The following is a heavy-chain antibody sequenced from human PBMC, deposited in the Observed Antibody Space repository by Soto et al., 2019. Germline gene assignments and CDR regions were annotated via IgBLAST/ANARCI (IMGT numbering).Heavy chain of an antibody. V-gene: IGHV3-33*01. Sequence: GGSLRLSCAASGFTFSSYGMHWVRQAPGKGLEWVAVIWYDGSNKYYADSVKGRFTISRDNSKNTLYLQMNSLRAEDTAVYYCARGTLPGYSSGWSQDDYWGQGTLVTVSS. CDR3: ARGTLPGYSSGWSQDDY. D-gene: IGHD6-19*01. CDR2: IWYDGSNK. CDR1: GFTFSSYG. J-gene: IGHJ4*02.